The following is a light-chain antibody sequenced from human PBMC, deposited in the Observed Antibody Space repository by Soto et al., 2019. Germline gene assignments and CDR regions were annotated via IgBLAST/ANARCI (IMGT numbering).Light chain of an antibody. CDR1: QSISNW. Sequence: DIQMTQSPSTLSASVGDRVTITCRASQSISNWLAWYQQKPGKAPNLLIQKGSSLESGVPLRFSGSGSGTEFTLTISSLQPDDFATYYCQQYSIFSLTFGGGTKVEIK. J-gene: IGKJ4*01. CDR3: QQYSIFSLT. CDR2: KGS. V-gene: IGKV1-5*03.